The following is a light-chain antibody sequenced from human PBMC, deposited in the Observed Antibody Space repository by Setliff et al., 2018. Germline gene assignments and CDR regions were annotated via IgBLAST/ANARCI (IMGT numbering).Light chain of an antibody. CDR2: DVS. Sequence: SALAQPASVSGSPGQSITISCTGTSSDVGGYNYVSWYQQHPGKAPKLMIYDVSNRPSGVSNRFSGSKSGNTASLTISGLQAEDEADYYCSSYTSISTWVFGGGTKVTV. CDR3: SSYTSISTWV. J-gene: IGLJ3*02. CDR1: SSDVGGYNY. V-gene: IGLV2-14*03.